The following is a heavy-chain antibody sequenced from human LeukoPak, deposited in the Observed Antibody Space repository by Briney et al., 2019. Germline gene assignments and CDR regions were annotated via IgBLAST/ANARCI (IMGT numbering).Heavy chain of an antibody. Sequence: GGSLRLSCAASRFTFSSCSMNWVRQAPGKGLEWVSSISSSSSYIYYADSVEGRFTISRDNAKNSLYLQMNSLRAEVTAVYYCARGWFRELLTFHYWGQGTLVTVSS. J-gene: IGHJ4*01. D-gene: IGHD3-10*01. CDR2: ISSSSSYI. CDR1: RFTFSSCS. CDR3: ARGWFRELLTFHY. V-gene: IGHV3-21*04.